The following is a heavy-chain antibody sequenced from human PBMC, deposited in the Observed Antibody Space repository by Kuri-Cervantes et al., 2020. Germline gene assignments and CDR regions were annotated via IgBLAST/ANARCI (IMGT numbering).Heavy chain of an antibody. CDR3: ARGYSSGSPY. V-gene: IGHV3-48*01. CDR1: GFTFSSYS. Sequence: LSLTCAASGFTFSSYSMNWVRQAPGKGLEWVSYISSSSSTIYYVDSVKGRFTISRDNARNSLYLQMNSLRAEDTAIYYCARGYSSGSPYWGQGTLVTVSS. CDR2: ISSSSSTI. D-gene: IGHD6-19*01. J-gene: IGHJ4*02.